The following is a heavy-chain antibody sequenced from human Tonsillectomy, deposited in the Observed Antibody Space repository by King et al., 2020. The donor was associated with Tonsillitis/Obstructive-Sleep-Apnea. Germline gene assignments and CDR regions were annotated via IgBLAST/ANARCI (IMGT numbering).Heavy chain of an antibody. Sequence: QLQESGPGLLKPSGILSLTCAVSVGSISSSNWWSWVRQPPGKGLEWIGKIYHSGSTDYNPYLTSRVTISVDKAKNHFSLMLISVTAADTAVYYCARGYCSSPSCHGDDAFDIWGQGTMVTVSS. D-gene: IGHD2-2*01. CDR3: ARGYCSSPSCHGDDAFDI. CDR1: VGSISSSNW. V-gene: IGHV4-4*02. J-gene: IGHJ3*02. CDR2: IYHSGST.